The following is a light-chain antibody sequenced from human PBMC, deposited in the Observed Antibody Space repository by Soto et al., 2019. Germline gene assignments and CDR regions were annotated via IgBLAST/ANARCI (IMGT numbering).Light chain of an antibody. CDR1: SSNIGTNP. CDR2: TNY. V-gene: IGLV1-44*01. Sequence: QPVLTQPPSASGTPGQRVTTSCSGSSSNIGTNPVNWYQQLPGTAPKLLIYTNYQRPSGVPDRFSGSKSGTSASLAISGLQSEDEADYYCAAWDDSLNGHVFGTGTKLTVL. CDR3: AAWDDSLNGHV. J-gene: IGLJ1*01.